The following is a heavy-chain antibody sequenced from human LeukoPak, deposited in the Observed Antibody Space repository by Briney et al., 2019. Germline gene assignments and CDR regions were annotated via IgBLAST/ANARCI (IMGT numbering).Heavy chain of an antibody. D-gene: IGHD6-13*01. CDR1: GFSFSSYG. J-gene: IGHJ6*03. CDR2: IRSDGSNK. CDR3: AREGLLAAAGRVDYYYYMDV. V-gene: IGHV3-30*02. Sequence: GGSLRLSCAGSGFSFSSYGMHWVRQAPGKGLEWMAFIRSDGSNKYYADSVKGRFTISRDNAKNSLYLQMNSLRAEDTAVYYCAREGLLAAAGRVDYYYYMDVWGKGTTVTISS.